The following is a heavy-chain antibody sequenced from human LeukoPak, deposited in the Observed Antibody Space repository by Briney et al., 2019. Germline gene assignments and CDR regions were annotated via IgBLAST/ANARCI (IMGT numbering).Heavy chain of an antibody. CDR1: GFTFDDYA. CDR3: AKDTALLGGDCCAFDY. V-gene: IGHV3-9*01. Sequence: PGGSLRLSCAASGFTFDDYAMHWVRQAPGKGLEWVSGISWNSGSIGYADSVKGRFTISRDNAKNSLYLQMNSLRAEDTALYYCAKDTALLGGDCCAFDYWGQGTLVTVSS. CDR2: ISWNSGSI. D-gene: IGHD2-21*02. J-gene: IGHJ4*02.